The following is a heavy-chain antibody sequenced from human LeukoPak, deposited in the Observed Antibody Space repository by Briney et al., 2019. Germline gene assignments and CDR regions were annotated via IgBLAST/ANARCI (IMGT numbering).Heavy chain of an antibody. CDR3: AKARGISAPTGYYYYMDV. J-gene: IGHJ6*03. D-gene: IGHD6-6*01. Sequence: PGGSLRLSCAASGFTFSSYWMHWVRQAPGKGLVWVSHIKSDATTITYADSVKGRFTISRDNAKNTLYLQMNSLRAEDTALYYCAKARGISAPTGYYYYMDVWAEGTTVTVSS. V-gene: IGHV3-74*03. CDR2: IKSDATTI. CDR1: GFTFSSYW.